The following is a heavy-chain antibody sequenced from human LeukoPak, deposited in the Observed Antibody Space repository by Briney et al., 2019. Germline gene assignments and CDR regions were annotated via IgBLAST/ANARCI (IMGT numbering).Heavy chain of an antibody. D-gene: IGHD6-19*01. CDR3: TRGSSGRRDN. CDR1: GYTFTSCD. J-gene: IGHJ4*02. V-gene: IGHV1-8*01. Sequence: ASVKVSCKASGYTFTSCDINWVRQATGQGLEWMGWMNPNSGDTGYGQSFQGRITMTRDISIGTAYMELSNLTSEDTAIYYCTRGSSGRRDNWGQGTLVTVSA. CDR2: MNPNSGDT.